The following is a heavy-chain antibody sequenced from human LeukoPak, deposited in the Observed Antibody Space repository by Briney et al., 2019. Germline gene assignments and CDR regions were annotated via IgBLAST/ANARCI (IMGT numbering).Heavy chain of an antibody. V-gene: IGHV1-2*02. CDR1: GYTFTGYY. CDR3: ARALGYRSGGSCYSPGGVDY. Sequence: ASVKVSCKASGYTFTGYYMHWVRQAPGQGLEWMGCINPNSGGTNYAQKFQGRVTMTRDTSISTAYMELSRLRSDDTAVYYCARALGYRSGGSCYSPGGVDYWGQGTLVTVSS. D-gene: IGHD2-15*01. CDR2: INPNSGGT. J-gene: IGHJ4*02.